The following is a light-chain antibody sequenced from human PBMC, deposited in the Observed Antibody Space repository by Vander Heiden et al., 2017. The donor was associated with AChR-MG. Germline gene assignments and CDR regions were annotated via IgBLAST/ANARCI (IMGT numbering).Light chain of an antibody. CDR1: SSDVGSYYR. CDR2: EVS. V-gene: IGLV2-18*02. J-gene: IGLJ3*02. Sequence: QSALTQPPSVSGSPGQSVTISCTGTSSDVGSYYRVSWYQQSPGTAPKPLIYEVSNRPSGVPDRFSGSKSGNTASLTISGLQAEDEADYYCSSYRIPDSWVFGGGTKLTVL. CDR3: SSYRIPDSWV.